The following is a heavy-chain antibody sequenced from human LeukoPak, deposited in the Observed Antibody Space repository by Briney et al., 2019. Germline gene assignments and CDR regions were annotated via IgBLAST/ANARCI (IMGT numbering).Heavy chain of an antibody. CDR2: IYPGDSDT. J-gene: IGHJ5*02. CDR3: ARGLLHWFDP. Sequence: GESLKISCKGSRYRLTSYWIGWGRQMPGKGLEWMGIIYPGDSDTRYSPSFQGQVTISADKSISTAYLQWSSLKASDTAMYYCARGLLHWFDPWGQGTLVTVSS. V-gene: IGHV5-51*01. CDR1: RYRLTSYW.